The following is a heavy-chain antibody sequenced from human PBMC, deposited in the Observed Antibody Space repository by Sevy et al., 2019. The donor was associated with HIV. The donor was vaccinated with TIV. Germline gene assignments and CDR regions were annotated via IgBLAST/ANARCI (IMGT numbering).Heavy chain of an antibody. CDR2: ISSSSTI. V-gene: IGHV3-48*02. D-gene: IGHD3-10*01. CDR1: GFTFSSYS. Sequence: GGSLRLSCAASGFTFSSYSMNWVRQAPGKGLEWVSYISSSSTIYYADSVKGRFTISRDNAKNSLYLQMNSLRDEDTAVYYCARDLGYYGSGSYYGMDVWGQGTTVTVSS. CDR3: ARDLGYYGSGSYYGMDV. J-gene: IGHJ6*02.